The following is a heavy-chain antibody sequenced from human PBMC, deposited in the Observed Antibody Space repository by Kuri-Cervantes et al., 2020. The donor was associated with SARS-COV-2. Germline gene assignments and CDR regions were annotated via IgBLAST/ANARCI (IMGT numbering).Heavy chain of an antibody. Sequence: GGSLRLSCAASGFIFSSYWMSWVRQVPGKGLEWVANIKQRENEKYYVDSVKGRFTISRDNAQNSLYLEMNSLRGEGTAVYYCARESRYVYGEFDFWGQGTLVTVSS. CDR3: ARESRYVYGEFDF. J-gene: IGHJ4*02. CDR2: IKQRENEK. V-gene: IGHV3-7*03. CDR1: GFIFSSYW. D-gene: IGHD5-18*01.